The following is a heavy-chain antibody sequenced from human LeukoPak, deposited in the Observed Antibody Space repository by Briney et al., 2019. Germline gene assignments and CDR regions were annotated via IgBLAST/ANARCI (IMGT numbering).Heavy chain of an antibody. CDR2: INPSGGST. V-gene: IGHV1-46*01. J-gene: IGHJ4*02. D-gene: IGHD3-22*01. CDR3: ARGGNHYDSSGQYDY. Sequence: ASVKVSCKASGYTFTDYYMHWVRQAPGQGLEWMGIINPSGGSTSYAQKFQGRVTMTRDTSTSTVYMELSSLRSEDTAVYYCARGGNHYDSSGQYDYWGQGTLVTVSS. CDR1: GYTFTDYY.